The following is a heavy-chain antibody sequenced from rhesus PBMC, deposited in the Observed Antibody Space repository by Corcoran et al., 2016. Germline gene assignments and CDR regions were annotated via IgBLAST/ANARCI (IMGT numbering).Heavy chain of an antibody. CDR2: IYGTGVST. CDR3: ARDLNRWGLDS. V-gene: IGHV4-169*02. Sequence: QLQLQESGPGLVKPSETQSVTCAVSGGSISSSDWSWIRQATGKGLEWIGYIYGTGVSTTSTPSLKTRVSLSVDASESRLSMMLSSVTTARTAVYYCARDLNRWGLDSWGQGVVVTVSS. D-gene: IGHD3-40*01. J-gene: IGHJ6*01. CDR1: GGSISSSD.